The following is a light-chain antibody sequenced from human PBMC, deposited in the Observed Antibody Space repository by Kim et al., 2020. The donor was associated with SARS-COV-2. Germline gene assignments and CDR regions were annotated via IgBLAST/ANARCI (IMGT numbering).Light chain of an antibody. CDR3: SSYTSSSTFAL. J-gene: IGLJ2*01. CDR1: SSDVGGYNY. V-gene: IGLV2-14*01. Sequence: QSALTQPASVSGSPGQSITISCTGTSSDVGGYNYVSWYQQHPGKAPKLMIYDVSKRPSGVSNRFSGSKSGNTASLTISGLQAEDEADYYCSSYTSSSTFALFGGGTQLTVL. CDR2: DVS.